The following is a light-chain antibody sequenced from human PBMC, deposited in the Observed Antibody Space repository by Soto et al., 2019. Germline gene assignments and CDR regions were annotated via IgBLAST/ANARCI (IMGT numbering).Light chain of an antibody. CDR3: QHGYVAAYS. V-gene: IGKV1-39*01. CDR2: SAS. J-gene: IGKJ2*03. Sequence: DIQMTQSPSSVSASIGDTVTITCRASQDINVYLNWYQQKPGEVPKLLIYSASTLHSSVPSTFTGSGSETAITLTVRSLPPEDFATYYCQHGYVAAYSFGQGTKVDI. CDR1: QDINVY.